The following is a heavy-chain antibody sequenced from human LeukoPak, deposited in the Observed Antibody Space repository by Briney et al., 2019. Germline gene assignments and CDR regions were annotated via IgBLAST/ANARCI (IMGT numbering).Heavy chain of an antibody. CDR2: IIPIFGTA. V-gene: IGHV1-69*05. CDR1: GGTFSSYA. Sequence: ASVKVSCKASGGTFSSYAISWVRQAPGQGLEWMGGIIPIFGTANYAQKFQGRVTITTDESTSTAYMELSSLRFEDTAVYYCARVGGEVRGVIIEGPFDYWGQGTLVTVSS. J-gene: IGHJ4*02. CDR3: ARVGGEVRGVIIEGPFDY. D-gene: IGHD3-10*01.